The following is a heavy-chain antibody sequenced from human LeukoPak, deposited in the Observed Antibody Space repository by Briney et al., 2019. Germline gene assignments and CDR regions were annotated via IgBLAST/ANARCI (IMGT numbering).Heavy chain of an antibody. CDR3: ASGAREQWSKGFDY. CDR2: IYYSGST. CDR1: GGSISSGSYY. D-gene: IGHD2-15*01. Sequence: SQTLSLTCTVSGGSISSGSYYWSWIRQPPGKGLEWIGYIYYSGSTNYNPSLKSRVTISVDTSKNQFSLKLSSVTAADTAVYYCASGAREQWSKGFDYWGQGTLVTVSS. J-gene: IGHJ4*02. V-gene: IGHV4-61*01.